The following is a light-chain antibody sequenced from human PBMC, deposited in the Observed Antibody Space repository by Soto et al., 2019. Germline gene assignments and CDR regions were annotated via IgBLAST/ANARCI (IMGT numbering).Light chain of an antibody. CDR2: DAS. CDR1: QSVSSN. V-gene: IGKV3-15*01. Sequence: EIVMTQSPATLSVSPGERATLSCRASQSVSSNLAWYQQKPGQATRLLSQDASSTATGIPVRFSGSGSGTDLPRTSSNLQSEYFAVYYCQQYKIWYTFGQGTKLEIK. CDR3: QQYKIWYT. J-gene: IGKJ2*01.